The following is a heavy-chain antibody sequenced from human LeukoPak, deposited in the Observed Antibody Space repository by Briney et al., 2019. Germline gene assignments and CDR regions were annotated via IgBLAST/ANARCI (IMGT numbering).Heavy chain of an antibody. CDR1: GGSFSGYY. Sequence: SETLSLTCAVYGGSFSGYYWSWIRQPPGKGLGWIGEINHSGSTNYNPSLKSRVTISVDTSKNQFSLKLSSVTAADTAVYYCARGSIQLWVTRGYYFDYWGQGTLVTVSS. V-gene: IGHV4-34*01. J-gene: IGHJ4*02. CDR3: ARGSIQLWVTRGYYFDY. D-gene: IGHD5-18*01. CDR2: INHSGST.